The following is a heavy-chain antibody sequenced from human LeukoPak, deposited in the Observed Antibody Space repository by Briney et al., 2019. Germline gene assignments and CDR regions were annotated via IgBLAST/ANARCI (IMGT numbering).Heavy chain of an antibody. J-gene: IGHJ4*02. CDR2: ISSGSSTI. CDR1: GFTFSSYS. Sequence: PGGSLRLSCAASGFTFSSYSMNWVRQAPGQGLEWVSYISSGSSTIYYADSVKGRFTISRDNAKNSLYLQMNSLRAEDTAVYYCARSAAGTYYWGQGTLVTVSS. D-gene: IGHD1-1*01. V-gene: IGHV3-48*04. CDR3: ARSAAGTYY.